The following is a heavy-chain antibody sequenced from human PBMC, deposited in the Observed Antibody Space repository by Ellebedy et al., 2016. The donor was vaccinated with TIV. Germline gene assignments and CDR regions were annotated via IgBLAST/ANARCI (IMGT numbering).Heavy chain of an antibody. J-gene: IGHJ4*02. CDR2: INLNIGGT. V-gene: IGHV1-2*02. D-gene: IGHD7-27*01. CDR1: GYTFTGHY. CDR3: ARHTATGYYFDY. Sequence: AASVKVSCKASGYTFTGHYMHWVRQAPGQGLEWMGWINLNIGGTNYAQKFQGRVTMTRDTSISTAYMELSSLRSDDTAVYYCARHTATGYYFDYWGQGTLVTVSS.